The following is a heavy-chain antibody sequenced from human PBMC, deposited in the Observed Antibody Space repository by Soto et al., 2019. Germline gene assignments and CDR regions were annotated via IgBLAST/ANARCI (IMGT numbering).Heavy chain of an antibody. CDR2: INGGGGST. CDR1: RFTFSNYA. CDR3: AKDQRGYTSTARIDY. J-gene: IGHJ4*02. Sequence: EVQLLESGGGLVQPGGSLRLSCAASRFTFSNYAMSWVRQAPGKGLEWVSSINGGGGSTYYADSVKGRFTISRDNSKNTLYLQMNSLRVEDTAVYYCAKDQRGYTSTARIDYWGQGTLVTVSS. D-gene: IGHD6-13*01. V-gene: IGHV3-23*01.